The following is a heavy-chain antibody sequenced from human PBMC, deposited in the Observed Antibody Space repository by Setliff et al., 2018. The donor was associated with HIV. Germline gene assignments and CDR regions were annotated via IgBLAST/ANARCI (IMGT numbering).Heavy chain of an antibody. V-gene: IGHV4-4*07. Sequence: KASETLSLTCTVSGGSISNCYWSWIRRPAGKGLEWIGRIQTSGRTNNNPSLKSRVTMSVGTSKNQFSLILTSVTAADTAVYYCARSSRVNCGGDCYLFDYWGQGTPVTVSS. CDR3: ARSSRVNCGGDCYLFDY. J-gene: IGHJ4*02. CDR1: GGSISNCY. CDR2: IQTSGRT. D-gene: IGHD2-21*02.